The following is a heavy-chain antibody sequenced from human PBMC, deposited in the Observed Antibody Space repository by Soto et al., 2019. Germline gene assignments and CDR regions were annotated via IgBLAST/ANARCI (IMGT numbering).Heavy chain of an antibody. J-gene: IGHJ4*02. CDR2: ISLSGSSA. CDR1: GFTFSNYA. D-gene: IGHD3-10*01. Sequence: GGSLRLSCATSGFTFSNYAMSWVRQAPGKGLEWVSCISLSGSSAYYADSVKGRFTISRDNSRNTLYLQMNSLGAEDTAVYYCAKGSRHYPSHWYGDFDYLGQGTSVTVFS. CDR3: AKGSRHYPSHWYGDFDY. V-gene: IGHV3-23*01.